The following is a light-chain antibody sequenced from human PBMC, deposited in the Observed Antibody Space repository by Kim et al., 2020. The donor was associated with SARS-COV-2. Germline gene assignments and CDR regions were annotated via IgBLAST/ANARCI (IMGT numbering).Light chain of an antibody. J-gene: IGKJ2*01. CDR2: GAS. V-gene: IGKV3-20*01. CDR1: QSISIEF. CDR3: QQYTTSPPAYT. Sequence: PGERASPSCSASQSISIEFLAWYQQISGQPPRLLMFGASNRAAGIPDRFSGGGSGTDFTLTITRLEPADSAVYYCQQYTTSPPAYTFGQGTKLEI.